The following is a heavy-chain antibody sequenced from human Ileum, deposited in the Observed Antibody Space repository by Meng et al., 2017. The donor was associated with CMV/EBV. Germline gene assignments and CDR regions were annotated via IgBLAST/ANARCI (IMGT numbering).Heavy chain of an antibody. CDR1: GFTFGDYS. CDR3: TRDTPFGVLTTSFNSYYTMDV. D-gene: IGHD3-3*01. J-gene: IGHJ6*02. V-gene: IGHV3-49*04. CDR2: IRTKAYGGTT. Sequence: GGSLSLSCTASGFTFGDYSVSWVRQAPGRGLEWLAFIRTKAYGGTTEYAASVKGRFTISRDDSKGIAYLQMNSLKIEDTALYYCTRDTPFGVLTTSFNSYYTMDVWGQGTTVTVSS.